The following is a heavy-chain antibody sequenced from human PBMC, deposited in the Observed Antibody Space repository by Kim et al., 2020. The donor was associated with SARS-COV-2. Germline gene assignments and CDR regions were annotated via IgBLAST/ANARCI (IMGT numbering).Heavy chain of an antibody. CDR2: IKSKTDGGTT. D-gene: IGHD5-18*01. Sequence: GGSLRLSCAASGFTFSNAWMSWVRQAPGKGLEWVGRIKSKTDGGTTDYAAPVKGRFTISRDDSKNTLYLQMNSLKTEDTAVYYCTTVDTAMVTLNSLSGYYYYMDVWGKGTTVTVSS. CDR3: TTVDTAMVTLNSLSGYYYYMDV. CDR1: GFTFSNAW. V-gene: IGHV3-15*01. J-gene: IGHJ6*03.